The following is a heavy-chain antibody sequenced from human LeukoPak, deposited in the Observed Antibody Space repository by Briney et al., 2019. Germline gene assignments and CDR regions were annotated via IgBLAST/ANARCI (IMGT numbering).Heavy chain of an antibody. V-gene: IGHV4-4*07. D-gene: IGHD6-13*01. CDR1: GGSVSSYY. CDR3: ARAISSSWSGRDYGMDV. J-gene: IGHJ6*02. CDR2: IYSGGTT. Sequence: SETLYLTCSVSGGSVSSYYWNWIRQPAGKGLEWVGRIYSGGTTKYNPSLKSRVTMSVDTSKNQFSLRLSSVTAADTAVYYCARAISSSWSGRDYGMDVWGQGTTVTVSS.